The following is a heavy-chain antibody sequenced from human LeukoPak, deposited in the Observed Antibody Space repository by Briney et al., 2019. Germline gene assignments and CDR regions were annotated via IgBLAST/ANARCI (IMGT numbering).Heavy chain of an antibody. J-gene: IGHJ4*02. D-gene: IGHD6-13*01. Sequence: SVKVSCKASGGXFSSYAISWVRQAPGQGLEWMGRIIPILGIANYAQKFQGRVTITADKSTSTAYMELSSLRSEDTAVYYCAGGDNEQPPDYWGQGTLVTVSS. CDR1: GGXFSSYA. CDR3: AGGDNEQPPDY. V-gene: IGHV1-69*04. CDR2: IIPILGIA.